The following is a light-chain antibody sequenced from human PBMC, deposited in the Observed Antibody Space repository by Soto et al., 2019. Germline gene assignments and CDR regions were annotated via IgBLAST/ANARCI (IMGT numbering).Light chain of an antibody. J-gene: IGKJ1*01. V-gene: IGKV3-15*01. CDR2: GAS. Sequence: EIVMTQSPATLSVSPVERATLSCRASQSVSTNLAWYQQKPGQAPRLLIYGASTRATGIPARFSGSGSGTEFTLTISSLQSEDFAVYYCQQYNDWSWTFGQGTKVGIK. CDR3: QQYNDWSWT. CDR1: QSVSTN.